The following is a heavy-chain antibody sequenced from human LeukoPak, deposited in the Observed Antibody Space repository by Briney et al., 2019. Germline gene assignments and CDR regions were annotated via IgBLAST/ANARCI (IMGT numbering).Heavy chain of an antibody. CDR2: IYYSGST. CDR3: ARDQQLGYFDY. J-gene: IGHJ4*02. V-gene: IGHV4-59*01. Sequence: ASETLSLTSTASAGSISSYDWSRIRQPPGKGLKWIGYIYYSGSTNYNHSLKSRVTISVDTSKNQFSLNLSSVTAADTAVYYCARDQQLGYFDYWGQGTLVTVSS. D-gene: IGHD6-6*01. CDR1: AGSISSYD.